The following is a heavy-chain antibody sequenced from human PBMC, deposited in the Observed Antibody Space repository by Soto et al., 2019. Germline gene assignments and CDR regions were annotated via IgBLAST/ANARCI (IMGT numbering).Heavy chain of an antibody. V-gene: IGHV3-53*01. CDR3: ARQLPPDL. D-gene: IGHD1-1*01. Sequence: EVQLVESGGGLIQPGGSLRLSCTASGFTVSSNYMTWVRQAPGKGLEWVSLLWSAGLTNYAVSVEGRFTISRDNSKNTLYLQMNDLRAEDSAVYYCARQLPPDLWGQGTLVTVSS. J-gene: IGHJ5*02. CDR2: LWSAGLT. CDR1: GFTVSSNY.